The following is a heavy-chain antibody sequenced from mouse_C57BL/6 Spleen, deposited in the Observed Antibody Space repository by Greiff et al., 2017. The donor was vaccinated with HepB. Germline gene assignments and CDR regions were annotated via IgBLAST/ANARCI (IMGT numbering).Heavy chain of an antibody. J-gene: IGHJ4*01. Sequence: DVKLVESGGDLVKPGGSLKLSCAASGFTFSSYGMSWVRQTPDKRLEWVATISSGGSYTYYPDSVKGRFTISRDNAKNTLYLQMSSLKSEDTAMYYCARRGDYAMDYWGQGTSGTVSS. CDR3: ARRGDYAMDY. CDR2: ISSGGSYT. CDR1: GFTFSSYG. V-gene: IGHV5-6*02.